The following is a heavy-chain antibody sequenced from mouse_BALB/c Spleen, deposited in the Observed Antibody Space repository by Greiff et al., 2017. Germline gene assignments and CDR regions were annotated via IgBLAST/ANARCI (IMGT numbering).Heavy chain of an antibody. CDR1: GFSFSTYGTA. J-gene: IGHJ3*01. CDR3: ANRAPYYGNLAY. V-gene: IGHV8-8-1*01. Sequence: QVPLKVSGPGILQPSQTLSLTCSFSGFSFSTYGTAVNWIRPPSGMGLEWLAQIGSDDSKPYNPFPKSRITISKDTSNSQIFLKITSVDTEDSATYYCANRAPYYGNLAYWGQGTLVTVSA. D-gene: IGHD2-1*01. CDR2: IGSDDSK.